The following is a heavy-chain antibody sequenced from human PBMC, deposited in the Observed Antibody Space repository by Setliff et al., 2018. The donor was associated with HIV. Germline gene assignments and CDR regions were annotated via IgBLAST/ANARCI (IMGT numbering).Heavy chain of an antibody. D-gene: IGHD4-17*01. J-gene: IGHJ4*02. CDR2: ISSDST. CDR1: GGSISSYY. Sequence: SETLSLTCTVSGGSISSYYWSWIRQPPGKGLEWIGYISSDSTNYNPSLKSRVTISVDTSKNQFSLKLSSVTAADTAVYYCARQKAVTTYFDYWGQGTLVTVSS. CDR3: ARQKAVTTYFDY. V-gene: IGHV4-4*08.